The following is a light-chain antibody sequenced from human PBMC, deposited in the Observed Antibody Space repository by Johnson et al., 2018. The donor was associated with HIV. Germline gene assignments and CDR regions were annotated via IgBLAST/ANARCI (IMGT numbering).Light chain of an antibody. Sequence: QSVLTQPPSVSAAPGQKVTISCSGSSSNIGNNYVSWYQQLPGTAPKLLIYDNNKRPSGIPDRFSASKSGTSATLDITGLQTGDEADYYCGAWDSGLTAHFVFWTGTKITVL. CDR1: SSNIGNNY. J-gene: IGLJ1*01. CDR3: GAWDSGLTAHFV. V-gene: IGLV1-51*01. CDR2: DNN.